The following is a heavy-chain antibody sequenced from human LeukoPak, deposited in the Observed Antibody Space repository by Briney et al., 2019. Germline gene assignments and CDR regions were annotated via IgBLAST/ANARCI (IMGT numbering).Heavy chain of an antibody. J-gene: IGHJ4*02. V-gene: IGHV3-30-3*01. Sequence: GSLRLSCAASGFTFSSYAMHWVRQAPGKGLEWVAVISYDGSNKYYADSVKGRFTISRDNAKNTLYLQMSSLRAEDTAVYYCTREKDGNSIYWGQGTLVTVSS. D-gene: IGHD4-23*01. CDR2: ISYDGSNK. CDR3: TREKDGNSIY. CDR1: GFTFSSYA.